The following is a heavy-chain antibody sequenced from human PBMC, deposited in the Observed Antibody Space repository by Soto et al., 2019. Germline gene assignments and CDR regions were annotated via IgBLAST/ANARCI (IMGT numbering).Heavy chain of an antibody. CDR2: ISDRGEST. D-gene: IGHD3-10*01. CDR3: AKDIVFYNSGKNDKSFDS. Sequence: GGSMRLSCSTSGFTFNRYAMSWVRQAPGKGLEWVSSISDRGESTYYADFLEGRFTISKDQSKNTLYLQMNTLRAEDTAVYYCAKDIVFYNSGKNDKSFDSWGQGTLVTVS. J-gene: IGHJ4*02. CDR1: GFTFNRYA. V-gene: IGHV3-23*01.